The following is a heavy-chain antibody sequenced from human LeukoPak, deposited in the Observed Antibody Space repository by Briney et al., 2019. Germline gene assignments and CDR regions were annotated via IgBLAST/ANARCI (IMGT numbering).Heavy chain of an antibody. CDR1: GYTFTGYY. CDR2: INPKSGGT. J-gene: IGHJ3*02. V-gene: IGHV1-2*02. CDR3: ARVSPPYRQWLVREAFDI. Sequence: ASVKVSCKASGYTFTGYYMHWVRQAPGQGLEWMGWINPKSGGTNYAQKFQGRVTMTRDTSISAAYMELSRLTSDDTAVYYCARVSPPYRQWLVREAFDIWGQGTMVTVSS. D-gene: IGHD6-19*01.